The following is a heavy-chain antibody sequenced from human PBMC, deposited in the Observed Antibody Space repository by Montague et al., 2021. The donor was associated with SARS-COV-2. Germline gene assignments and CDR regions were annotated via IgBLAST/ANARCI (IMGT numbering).Heavy chain of an antibody. CDR1: GDSISSFY. V-gene: IGHV4-4*07. J-gene: IGHJ4*02. Sequence: SETLSLTCTVSGDSISSFYWDWIRQPAGKGLEWIGRIYASGGTNXNPSLKNRVTMSVDTSKNQFSLKLNSVTAADTAVYYCGRGVVAATPVVDYWGRGTLVTVSS. CDR3: GRGVVAATPVVDY. CDR2: IYASGGT. D-gene: IGHD2-15*01.